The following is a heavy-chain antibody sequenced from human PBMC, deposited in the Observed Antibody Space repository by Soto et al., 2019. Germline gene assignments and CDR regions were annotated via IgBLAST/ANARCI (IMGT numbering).Heavy chain of an antibody. CDR1: GFTFSSYG. CDR3: AKDGSVGAYCGGDCYDAFDI. J-gene: IGHJ3*02. D-gene: IGHD2-21*02. CDR2: ISYDGSNK. V-gene: IGHV3-30*18. Sequence: GGSLRLSCAASGFTFSSYGMHWVRQAPGKGLEWGAVISYDGSNKYYADSVKGRFTISRDNSKNTLYLQMNSLRAEDTAVYYCAKDGSVGAYCGGDCYDAFDIWGQGTMVTVSS.